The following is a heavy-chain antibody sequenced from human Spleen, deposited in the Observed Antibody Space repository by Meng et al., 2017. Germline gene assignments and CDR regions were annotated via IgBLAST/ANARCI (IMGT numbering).Heavy chain of an antibody. CDR3: ARGPTTMAHDFDY. D-gene: IGHD4-11*01. Sequence: QVQLVQSGAEVKKPGASVKVSCKPSGYNFPDYYIHWVRQAPGQGLEWMGRIDPKNGDTHYAQKFQGRVTMTGDTSISTAYMDLSGLRSDDTAVYYCARGPTTMAHDFDYWGQGTLVTVSS. V-gene: IGHV1-2*06. J-gene: IGHJ4*02. CDR1: GYNFPDYY. CDR2: IDPKNGDT.